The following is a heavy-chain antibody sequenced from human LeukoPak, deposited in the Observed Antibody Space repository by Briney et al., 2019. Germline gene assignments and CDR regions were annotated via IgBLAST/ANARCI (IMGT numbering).Heavy chain of an antibody. V-gene: IGHV1-8*01. J-gene: IGHJ4*02. CDR1: GYTFTSYD. CDR2: MNPNSGNT. CDR3: ATAVGRYPGIAAAAALE. Sequence: GASVKVSCKASGYTFTSYDINWVRQATGQGLEWMGWMNPNSGNTGYAQKFQGRVTMTEDTSTDTAYMELSSLRSEDTAVYYCATAVGRYPGIAAAAALEWGQGTLVTVSS. D-gene: IGHD6-13*01.